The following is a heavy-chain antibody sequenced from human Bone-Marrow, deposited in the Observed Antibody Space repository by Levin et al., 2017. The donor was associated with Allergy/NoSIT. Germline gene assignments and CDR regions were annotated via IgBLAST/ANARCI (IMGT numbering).Heavy chain of an antibody. CDR3: ARVFRPRAVAGTFALDY. V-gene: IGHV1-69*13. J-gene: IGHJ4*02. D-gene: IGHD6-19*01. CDR1: GGTFSSYA. CDR2: IIPIFGTA. Sequence: ASVKVSCKASGGTFSSYAISWVRQAPGQGLEWMGGIIPIFGTANYAQKFQGRVTITADESTSTAYMELSSLRSEDTAVYYCARVFRPRAVAGTFALDYWGQGTLVTVSS.